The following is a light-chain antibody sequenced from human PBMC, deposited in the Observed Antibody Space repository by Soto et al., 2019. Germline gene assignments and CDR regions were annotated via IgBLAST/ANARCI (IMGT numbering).Light chain of an antibody. V-gene: IGKV3D-15*01. CDR1: QSVSSN. Sequence: EIVMTQSPATLSVSPGERATLSCRASQSVSSNLAWYQQKPGQAPRLLIYGASVRATGIPDRFSGSGSGTDFTLTISSLEPEDFALYYCQQRNNWPPSITFGQGTRLEIK. CDR2: GAS. CDR3: QQRNNWPPSIT. J-gene: IGKJ5*01.